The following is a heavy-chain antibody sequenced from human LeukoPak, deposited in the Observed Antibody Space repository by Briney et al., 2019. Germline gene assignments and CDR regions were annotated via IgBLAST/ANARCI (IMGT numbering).Heavy chain of an antibody. CDR1: GGSISSYY. Sequence: LSLTCTVSGGSISSYYWTWIRQAPGKGLEWISFISGSGDTMFYADSVKGRFAISRDNAKNSVFLQMSSLRAEDTAMYYCAREGLTTSSWGQGTLVTVSS. J-gene: IGHJ4*02. CDR3: AREGLTTSS. V-gene: IGHV3-11*04. CDR2: ISGSGDTM. D-gene: IGHD1-14*01.